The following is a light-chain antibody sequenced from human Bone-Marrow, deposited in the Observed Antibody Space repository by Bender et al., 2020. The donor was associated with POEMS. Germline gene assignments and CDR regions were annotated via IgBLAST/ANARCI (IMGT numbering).Light chain of an antibody. CDR2: DTV. CDR3: SSWDTSGKQLFV. V-gene: IGLV3-19*01. J-gene: IGLJ3*02. CDR1: TLSDHY. Sequence: SSGLTQDPVVSVALGETARITCRGDTLSDHYISWYQQKPGQAPILVLGIPDTVARASGIPDRFSGSRSGNTGSLTISETRAEDEADYYCSSWDTSGKQLFVFGGGTRLTVL.